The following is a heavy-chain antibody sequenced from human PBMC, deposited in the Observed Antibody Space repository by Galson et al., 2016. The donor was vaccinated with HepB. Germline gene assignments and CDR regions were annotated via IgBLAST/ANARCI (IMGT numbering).Heavy chain of an antibody. V-gene: IGHV3-53*01. Sequence: SLRLSCAASDFTVSSNYMSWVRQPPGKGLEWVSLIYTGGNTYYADSVKGRFTISRDNAKNSLYLQMTSLRAEDTAVYYCARGGFWSAVIDYWGQGTLVTVPS. CDR3: ARGGFWSAVIDY. J-gene: IGHJ4*02. CDR1: DFTVSSNY. D-gene: IGHD3-3*01. CDR2: IYTGGNT.